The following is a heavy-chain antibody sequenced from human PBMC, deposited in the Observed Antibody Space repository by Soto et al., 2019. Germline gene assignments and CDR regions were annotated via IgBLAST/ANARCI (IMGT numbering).Heavy chain of an antibody. CDR1: GFTFSSYG. J-gene: IGHJ4*02. CDR2: ISYDGSNK. D-gene: IGHD6-6*01. V-gene: IGHV3-30*18. CDR3: AKDRRSSWTFDY. Sequence: QVQLVESGGGVVQPGRSLRLSCAASGFTFSSYGMHWVRQAPGKGLEWVAVISYDGSNKYYVDSVKGRFTISRDNSKNTLYLQMNSLRAEDTAVYYCAKDRRSSWTFDYWGQGTLVTVSS.